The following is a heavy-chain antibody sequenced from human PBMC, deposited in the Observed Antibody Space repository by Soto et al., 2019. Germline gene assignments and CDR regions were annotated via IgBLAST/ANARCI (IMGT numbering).Heavy chain of an antibody. CDR3: AMEYCSSTSCYRDY. V-gene: IGHV1-3*01. Sequence: ASVKVSCKASGGTFSSYTISWVRQAPGQGLEWMGWINAGNGNTKYSQKFQGRVTITRDKSTSTAYMELSSLRSEDTAVYYCAMEYCSSTSCYRDYWGQGTLVTVSS. CDR1: GGTFSSYT. J-gene: IGHJ4*02. D-gene: IGHD2-2*02. CDR2: INAGNGNT.